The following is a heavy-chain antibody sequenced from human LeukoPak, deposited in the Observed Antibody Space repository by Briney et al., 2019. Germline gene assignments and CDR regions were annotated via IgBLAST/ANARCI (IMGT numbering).Heavy chain of an antibody. D-gene: IGHD2-15*01. CDR2: IYSGGST. J-gene: IGHJ3*02. Sequence: GGSLRLSCAASGFTFSSYWMHWVRQAPGKGLVWVSLIYSGGSTYYADSVKGRFTISRDNSKNTLYLQMNSLRAEDTAVYYCASEGSRAAQNAFDIWGQGTMVTVSS. V-gene: IGHV3-66*01. CDR3: ASEGSRAAQNAFDI. CDR1: GFTFSSYW.